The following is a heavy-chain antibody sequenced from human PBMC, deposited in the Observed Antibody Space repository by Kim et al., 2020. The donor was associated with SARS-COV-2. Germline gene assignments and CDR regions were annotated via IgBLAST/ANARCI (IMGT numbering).Heavy chain of an antibody. D-gene: IGHD3-10*01. J-gene: IGHJ3*02. CDR3: ARDPTYSFDI. CDR2: GHT. Sequence: GHTNYAQKFHGRVTLNTDTSTSTVYMELRSLSPDDTAVFYCARDPTYSFDIWGQGTMVTVSS. V-gene: IGHV1-18*01.